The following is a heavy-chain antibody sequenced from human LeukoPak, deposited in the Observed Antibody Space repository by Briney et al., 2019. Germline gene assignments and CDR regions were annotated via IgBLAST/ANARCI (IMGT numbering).Heavy chain of an antibody. CDR1: GGSFSGYY. D-gene: IGHD6-19*01. Sequence: PSETLSLTCAVYGGSFSGYYWSWIRQTPGKGLEWIGEINHSGSTNYIPSLKSRVTISIDTSKNQFSLKLSSVTAADTAVYYCARQLEYSSGWYDWYFDLWGRGTLVTVSS. J-gene: IGHJ2*01. CDR2: INHSGST. CDR3: ARQLEYSSGWYDWYFDL. V-gene: IGHV4-34*01.